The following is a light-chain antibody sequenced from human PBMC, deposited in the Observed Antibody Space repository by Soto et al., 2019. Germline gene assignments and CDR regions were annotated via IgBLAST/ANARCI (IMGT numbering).Light chain of an antibody. CDR1: QSVSSSY. J-gene: IGKJ4*01. V-gene: IGKV3-20*01. CDR3: QQYGSSPLT. CDR2: RAS. Sequence: EIVLTQSPATLSSFPGERVTLSCRASQSVSSSYLAWYQQKPCQAPKVLIYRASSRATGIPDRFSGSGSGTDFTLTISRLEAEDFAVYYCQQYGSSPLTFGGGTKVDIK.